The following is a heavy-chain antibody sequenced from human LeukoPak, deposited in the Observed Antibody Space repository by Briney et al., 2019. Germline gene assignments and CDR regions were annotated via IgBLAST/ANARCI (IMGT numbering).Heavy chain of an antibody. CDR2: ISGSGGST. Sequence: PGGSLRLSCAASGFTFSSYAMSWVRQAPGKGLEGVSGISGSGGSTYYADSVKGRFTISRDNSKNTLYLQMNSLRAEDTAVYYCAKDGCSSTSCYVYYYYYMDVWGKGTTVTVSS. CDR3: AKDGCSSTSCYVYYYYYMDV. D-gene: IGHD2-2*01. CDR1: GFTFSSYA. V-gene: IGHV3-23*01. J-gene: IGHJ6*03.